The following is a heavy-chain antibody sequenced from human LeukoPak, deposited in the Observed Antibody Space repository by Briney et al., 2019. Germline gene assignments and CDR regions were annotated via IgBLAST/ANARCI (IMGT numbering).Heavy chain of an antibody. CDR2: ICYDGGNK. CDR3: AKGTESGWYAYFDY. D-gene: IGHD6-19*01. CDR1: GFTFSHYG. J-gene: IGHJ4*02. V-gene: IGHV3-33*06. Sequence: GGSLRLSCAASGFTFSHYGMHWVRQAPGKGLEWVAVICYDGGNKYFADSVKGRFTISRDNSKNTVYLQMNSLRVEDTAVYYCAKGTESGWYAYFDYWGQGTLVTVSS.